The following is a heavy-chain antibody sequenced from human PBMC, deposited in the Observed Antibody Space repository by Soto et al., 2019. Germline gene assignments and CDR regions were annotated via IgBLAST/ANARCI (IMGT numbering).Heavy chain of an antibody. J-gene: IGHJ4*02. CDR2: IIPIFGTA. CDR3: RRDGGRHSGGIDY. V-gene: IGHV1-69*01. CDR1: GGTFSSYS. Sequence: QVQLVQSGAEVKKPGSSVKVSCKASGGTFSSYSINWVRQAPGQGLEWMGEIIPIFGTANYAQKFQGRVTITADESTSTAYMELSSVRSEKTGGYSSRRDGGRHSGGIDYWGQGTLVIVSS. D-gene: IGHD1-26*01.